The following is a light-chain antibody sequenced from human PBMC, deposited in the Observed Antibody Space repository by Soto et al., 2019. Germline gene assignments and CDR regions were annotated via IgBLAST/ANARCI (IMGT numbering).Light chain of an antibody. CDR3: QQYNNWLWT. CDR2: GAS. V-gene: IGKV3-15*01. J-gene: IGKJ1*01. Sequence: EVVMTQSPATLSVSPGERVTLSCRASQSINAHLAWYQQKPGQAPRLLIHGASTRATGIPARFSGSGFGTEVMLTISCLQSEDFAVYYCQQYNNWLWTFGQGTKVDIQ. CDR1: QSINAH.